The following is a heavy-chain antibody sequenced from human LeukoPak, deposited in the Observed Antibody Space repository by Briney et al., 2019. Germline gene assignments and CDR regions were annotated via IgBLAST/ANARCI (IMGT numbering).Heavy chain of an antibody. CDR2: IYHSGST. CDR3: ARVDYSNYDGSIDY. CDR1: GGSISSDNYY. D-gene: IGHD4-11*01. V-gene: IGHV4-30-2*01. Sequence: NPSQTLSLTCTVSGGSISSDNYYWSWIRQPPGKGLEWIGYIYHSGSTYYNPSLKTRVTISVDRSKNQFSLKLSSVTVADTAVYYCARVDYSNYDGSIDYWGQGTLVTVSS. J-gene: IGHJ4*02.